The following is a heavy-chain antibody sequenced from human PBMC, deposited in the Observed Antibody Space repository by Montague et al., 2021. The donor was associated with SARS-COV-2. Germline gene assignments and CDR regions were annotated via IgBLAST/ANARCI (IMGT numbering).Heavy chain of an antibody. CDR1: GGSISSSNYY. Sequence: SETLSLTCTVSGGSISSSNYYWGWIRQPPGKGLEWIGSIFYSGSTDYXPSLKSRVTISVDTSKNQFSLKLSSVTAADTAVYYCASMVRAHAYYFDYWGQGTLVTVSS. CDR3: ASMVRAHAYYFDY. V-gene: IGHV4-39*01. D-gene: IGHD3-10*01. CDR2: IFYSGST. J-gene: IGHJ4*02.